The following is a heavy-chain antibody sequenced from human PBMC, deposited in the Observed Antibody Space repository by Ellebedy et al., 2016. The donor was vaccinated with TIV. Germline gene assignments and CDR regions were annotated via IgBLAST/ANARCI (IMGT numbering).Heavy chain of an antibody. CDR1: GFTFSSYD. Sequence: GGSLRLSXAASGFTFSSYDLHWVRQAPGKGLVWVSQIISDGSTRYYADSVKGRFTISRDNAKNTLYLQMNSLRAEDTAVYYCARGGYSGYDLAYWGQGTLVTVSS. CDR3: ARGGYSGYDLAY. D-gene: IGHD5-12*01. CDR2: IISDGSTR. J-gene: IGHJ4*02. V-gene: IGHV3-74*01.